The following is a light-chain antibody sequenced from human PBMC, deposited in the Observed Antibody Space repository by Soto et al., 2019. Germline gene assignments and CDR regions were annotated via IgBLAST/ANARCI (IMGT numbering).Light chain of an antibody. Sequence: EIVLTQSPGTLSLSPGERATLSCRASHSVSSSYLAWYQQKPGQAPRLLLYGASARATGIPARFRGSGSGTDFTLTISSLQSEDFAVYYCQQYNNWPPWTFGQGTKVDIK. CDR3: QQYNNWPPWT. J-gene: IGKJ1*01. CDR1: HSVSSSY. CDR2: GAS. V-gene: IGKV3-15*01.